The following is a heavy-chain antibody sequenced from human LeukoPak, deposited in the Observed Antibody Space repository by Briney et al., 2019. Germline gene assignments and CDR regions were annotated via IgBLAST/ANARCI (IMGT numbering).Heavy chain of an antibody. CDR2: INPNSGGT. J-gene: IGHJ4*02. CDR3: AAGCSGGSCYLNPFDY. Sequence: ASVKVSCKASGYTFTGYHMHWVRQAPGQGLEWMGWINPNSGGTNYAQKFQGRVTMTRDTSISTAYMELSRLRSDDTAVYYCAAGCSGGSCYLNPFDYWGQGTLVTVSS. D-gene: IGHD2-15*01. V-gene: IGHV1-2*02. CDR1: GYTFTGYH.